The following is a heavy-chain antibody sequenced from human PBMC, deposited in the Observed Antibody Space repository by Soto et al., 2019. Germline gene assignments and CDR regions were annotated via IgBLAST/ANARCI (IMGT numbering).Heavy chain of an antibody. D-gene: IGHD3-10*01. J-gene: IGHJ6*02. CDR2: ISAYNGNT. Sequence: ASVKVSCKASGYTFTSYGISWVRQAPGQGLEWMGWISAYNGNTNYAQKLQGRVTMTTDTSTSTAYRELRSLRSDDTAVYYCARKDGFGEYNGMDVWGQGTKVTVSS. V-gene: IGHV1-18*01. CDR3: ARKDGFGEYNGMDV. CDR1: GYTFTSYG.